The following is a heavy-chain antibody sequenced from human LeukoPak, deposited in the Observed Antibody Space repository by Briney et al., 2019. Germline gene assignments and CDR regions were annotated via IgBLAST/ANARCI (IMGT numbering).Heavy chain of an antibody. CDR1: GYTFTGYY. CDR2: INPNSGGT. D-gene: IGHD4-17*01. V-gene: IGHV1-2*04. J-gene: IGHJ4*02. CDR3: ARDGYGDQLFDY. Sequence: GASVKVSCKASGYTFTGYYMHWVRQAPGQGLEWMGWINPNSGGTNYAQKFQGWATMTRDTSISTAYMELSRLRSDDTAVYYCARDGYGDQLFDYWGQGTLVTVSS.